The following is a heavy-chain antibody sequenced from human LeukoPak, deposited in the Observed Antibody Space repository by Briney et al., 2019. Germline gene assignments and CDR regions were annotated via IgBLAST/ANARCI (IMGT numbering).Heavy chain of an antibody. D-gene: IGHD5-24*01. CDR2: ISSSGSHI. J-gene: IGHJ4*02. CDR3: AREARDGYNVYYFDY. Sequence: GGSLRLSYAASGFTLSSYIMNWVRQAPGKGLEWVSSISSSGSHINYEDSVKGRFTISRDNAKNSLYLQMNSLRAGDTAVYYCAREARDGYNVYYFDYWGQGTLVTVSS. CDR1: GFTLSSYI. V-gene: IGHV3-21*01.